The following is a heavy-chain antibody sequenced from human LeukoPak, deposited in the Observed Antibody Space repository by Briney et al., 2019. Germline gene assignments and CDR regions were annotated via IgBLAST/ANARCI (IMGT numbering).Heavy chain of an antibody. D-gene: IGHD5-18*01. V-gene: IGHV3-74*01. J-gene: IGHJ4*02. CDR3: ARDLFLLGYSFDY. Sequence: GGSLRLSCAASGFTFSSYWMHWVRQAPGKGLAWVSRINSDGSSTSYADSVKGRFTISRVNAKNTLYLQMNSLRAEDTAVYYCARDLFLLGYSFDYWGQGTLVTVSS. CDR2: INSDGSST. CDR1: GFTFSSYW.